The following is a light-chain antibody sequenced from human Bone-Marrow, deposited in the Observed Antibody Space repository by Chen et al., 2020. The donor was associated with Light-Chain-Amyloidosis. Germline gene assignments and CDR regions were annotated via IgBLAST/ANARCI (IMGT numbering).Light chain of an antibody. Sequence: DIQLTQSPSSVSAPVGERVTITCRASQDISNALGWYQQRPGKAPKLLIYTASSLQNGVPSSVSGSGSGTDFTLTISGLQAEDFATYYCLQAKTFPLTFGPGTTVDLK. CDR3: LQAKTFPLT. CDR2: TAS. V-gene: IGKV1-12*01. J-gene: IGKJ3*01. CDR1: QDISNA.